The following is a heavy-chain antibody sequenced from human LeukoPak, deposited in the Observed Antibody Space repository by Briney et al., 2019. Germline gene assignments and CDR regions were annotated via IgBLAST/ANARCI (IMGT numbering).Heavy chain of an antibody. D-gene: IGHD3-16*01. CDR3: AREGAVVTGGDWVDP. Sequence: PSETLSLTCTVSGGSISSYYWIWLRQPPGKGLEWIGYIYYTGSTNSNPSLKSRVTMSVDTSKNQFSLRLSSVTAADTAVYFCAREGAVVTGGDWVDPGGQGTLVSVSS. CDR2: IYYTGST. J-gene: IGHJ5*02. V-gene: IGHV4-59*01. CDR1: GGSISSYY.